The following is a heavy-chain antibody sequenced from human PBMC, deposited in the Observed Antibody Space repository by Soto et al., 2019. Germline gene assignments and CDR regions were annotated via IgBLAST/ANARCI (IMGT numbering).Heavy chain of an antibody. CDR1: GGSISSGGYY. D-gene: IGHD5-18*01. J-gene: IGHJ6*02. V-gene: IGHV4-31*03. CDR2: IYYSGST. Sequence: SETLSLTCTVSGGSISSGGYYWSWIRQHPGKGLEWIGYIYYSGSTYYNPSLKSRVTISVDTSKNQFSLKLSSVTAADTAVYYCARDLKAMAYYYGMDVWGQGTTVTVSS. CDR3: ARDLKAMAYYYGMDV.